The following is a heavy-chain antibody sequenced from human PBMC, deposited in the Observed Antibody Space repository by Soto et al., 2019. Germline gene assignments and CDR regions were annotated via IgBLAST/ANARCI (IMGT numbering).Heavy chain of an antibody. CDR1: GGSMSSCD. CDR3: ARDYGDDFDY. V-gene: IGHV4-59*01. CDR2: IYYSGST. D-gene: IGHD4-17*01. Sequence: SETLSLTCTVSGGSMSSCDGSWFRQPPGKGLEWIGYIYYSGSTNYNPSLKSRVTISVDTSKNQFSLKLSSVTAADTAVYYCARDYGDDFDYWGQGTLVTVSS. J-gene: IGHJ4*02.